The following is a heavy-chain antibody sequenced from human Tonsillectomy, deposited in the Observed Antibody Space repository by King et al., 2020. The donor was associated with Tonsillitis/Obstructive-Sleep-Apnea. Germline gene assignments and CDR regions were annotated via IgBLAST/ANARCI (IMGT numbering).Heavy chain of an antibody. CDR2: ISPDNGDT. D-gene: IGHD3-22*01. CDR3: ARDSMSHYYDSSGYYPFDY. CDR1: GYTFTSYG. V-gene: IGHV1-18*01. J-gene: IGHJ4*02. Sequence: VQLVESGAEVKRPGASVRVSCKASGYTFTSYGISWVRQAPGQGLEWMGWISPDNGDTNFAQKLQGRVTMTTGTSTSTAYMELRSLRSDDTAVYYCARDSMSHYYDSSGYYPFDYWGQGPLVTVSS.